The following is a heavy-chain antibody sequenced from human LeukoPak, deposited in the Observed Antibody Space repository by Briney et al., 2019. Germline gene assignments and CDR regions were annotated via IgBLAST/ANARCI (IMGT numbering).Heavy chain of an antibody. V-gene: IGHV3-30*18. Sequence: AGGSLRLSCAASGFTLSNYWMHWVRQAPGKGLEWVAVISYDGSNKYYADSVKGRFTISRDDSKNTLYLQMNSLRAEDTAVYYCAKVRSRGAYGDYLNYFDYWGQGTLVTVSS. J-gene: IGHJ4*02. CDR2: ISYDGSNK. CDR3: AKVRSRGAYGDYLNYFDY. CDR1: GFTLSNYW. D-gene: IGHD4-17*01.